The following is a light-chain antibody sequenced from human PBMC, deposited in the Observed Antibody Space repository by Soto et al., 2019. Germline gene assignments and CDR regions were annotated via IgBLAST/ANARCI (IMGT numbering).Light chain of an antibody. V-gene: IGKV3-15*01. CDR2: GAS. CDR1: QSVSGD. Sequence: EIIMTQSPATLSVSPGETATLSCRASQSVSGDLAWYQLRPGQAPRLLIYGASTRATGVPDRFSGSGSGTAFTLTIRGLQYEDFSFYYCHKNTAWLQTFGQGTRVEIK. J-gene: IGKJ1*01. CDR3: HKNTAWLQT.